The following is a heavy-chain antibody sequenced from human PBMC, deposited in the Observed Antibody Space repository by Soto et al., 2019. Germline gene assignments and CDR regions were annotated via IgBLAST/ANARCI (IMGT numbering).Heavy chain of an antibody. CDR3: ARDRGSYCDY. CDR1: GFTFSSYA. D-gene: IGHD1-26*01. CDR2: ISYDGSNK. Sequence: GGSLRLSCAASGFTFSSYAMHWVLQAPGKGLEWVAVISYDGSNKYYADSVKGRFTISRDNSKNTLYLQMNSLRAEDTAVYYCARDRGSYCDYWGQGTLVTVSS. V-gene: IGHV3-30-3*01. J-gene: IGHJ4*02.